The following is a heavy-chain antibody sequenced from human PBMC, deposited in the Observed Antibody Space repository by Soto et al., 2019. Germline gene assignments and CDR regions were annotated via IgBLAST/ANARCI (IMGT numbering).Heavy chain of an antibody. Sequence: PGGSMRLSCAASGFTVCGSVMDGVRQASGKGLEWVGRIRSKANSYATAYAASVKGRFTISRDDSKNTAYLQMNSLKTEDTAVYYCTRPGDDGTDYWGQGTLVTVSS. CDR3: TRPGDDGTDY. CDR1: GFTVCGSV. D-gene: IGHD1-1*01. CDR2: IRSKANSYAT. J-gene: IGHJ4*02. V-gene: IGHV3-73*01.